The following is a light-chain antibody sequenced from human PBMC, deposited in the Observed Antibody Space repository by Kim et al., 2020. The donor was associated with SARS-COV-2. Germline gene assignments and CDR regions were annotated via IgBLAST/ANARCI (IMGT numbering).Light chain of an antibody. J-gene: IGKJ2*01. Sequence: SPGERATISSKASQSVSSSYLAWYQQKPGQAPRLLIYGASSRATGIPDRFSGSGSGTDFTLTISRLEPEDFAVYYCQQYGSSPPYTFGQGTKLEI. CDR2: GAS. CDR3: QQYGSSPPYT. V-gene: IGKV3-20*01. CDR1: QSVSSSY.